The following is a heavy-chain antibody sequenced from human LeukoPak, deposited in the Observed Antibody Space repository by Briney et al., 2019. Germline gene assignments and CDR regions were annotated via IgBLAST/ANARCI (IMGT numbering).Heavy chain of an antibody. CDR2: ISSSSSYI. CDR1: GFTFSSYS. CDR3: ARADSSGYYLFGGFDL. D-gene: IGHD3-22*01. V-gene: IGHV3-21*01. Sequence: PGGSLRLSCAASGFTFSSYSMNWVRQAPGKGLEWVSYISSSSSYIYYVDSVKGRFTISRDNARNSLYLQMNSLRAEDTAVYYCARADSSGYYLFGGFDLWGRGTLVTVSS. J-gene: IGHJ2*01.